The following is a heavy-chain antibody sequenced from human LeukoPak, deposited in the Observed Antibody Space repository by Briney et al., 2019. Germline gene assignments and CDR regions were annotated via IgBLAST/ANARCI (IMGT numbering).Heavy chain of an antibody. V-gene: IGHV1-69*04. CDR1: GGTFSSYA. D-gene: IGHD3-22*01. CDR2: IIPILGIA. J-gene: IGHJ3*02. CDR3: ARSSGYPLDAFDI. Sequence: GASVKVSCKASGGTFSSYAISWVRQAPGQGLEWMGRIIPILGIANYAQKLQGRVTMTTDTSTSTAYMELRSLRSDDTAVYYCARSSGYPLDAFDIWGQGTMVTVSS.